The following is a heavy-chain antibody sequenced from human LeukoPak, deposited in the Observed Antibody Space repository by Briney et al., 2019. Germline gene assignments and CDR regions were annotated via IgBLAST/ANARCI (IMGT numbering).Heavy chain of an antibody. J-gene: IGHJ4*02. CDR1: GFTFSSYW. CDR2: INSDGSST. CDR3: ARDLPGIAVAGGFDY. V-gene: IGHV3-74*01. D-gene: IGHD6-19*01. Sequence: PGGSLRLSCAASGFTFSSYWMHWVRQAPGKGLVWVSRINSDGSSTSYADSVKGRFTISRDNAKNTLYLQMNSRRAEDTAVYYCARDLPGIAVAGGFDYWGQGTLVTVSS.